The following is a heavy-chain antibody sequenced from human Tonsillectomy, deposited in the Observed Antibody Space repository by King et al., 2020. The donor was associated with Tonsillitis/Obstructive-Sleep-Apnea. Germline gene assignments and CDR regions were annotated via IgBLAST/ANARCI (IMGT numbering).Heavy chain of an antibody. D-gene: IGHD2-8*01. CDR2: IYDSGST. CDR3: ARDMVLEAGGDAFDI. Sequence: VQLQESGPGRVKPSETLSLTCTVSGGSISSYYWSWIRQPPGKGLEWIGYIYDSGSTNYNPSLKSRVTISVDTSKNQLSLKLSSVTAADTAVYYCARDMVLEAGGDAFDIWGQGTMVTVSS. CDR1: GGSISSYY. V-gene: IGHV4-59*01. J-gene: IGHJ3*02.